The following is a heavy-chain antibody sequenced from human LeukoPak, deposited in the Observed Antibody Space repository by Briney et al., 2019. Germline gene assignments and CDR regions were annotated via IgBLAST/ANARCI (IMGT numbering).Heavy chain of an antibody. J-gene: IGHJ1*01. Sequence: PGGSLRLSCAASGFTFSSYEMNWVRQAPGKGLEWVSYISSSGSTIYYADFVKGRFTISRDNAKNSLYLQMNSLRAEDTAVYYCATPNYYDSSGFFEHWGQGTLVTVSS. D-gene: IGHD3-22*01. V-gene: IGHV3-48*03. CDR3: ATPNYYDSSGFFEH. CDR1: GFTFSSYE. CDR2: ISSSGSTI.